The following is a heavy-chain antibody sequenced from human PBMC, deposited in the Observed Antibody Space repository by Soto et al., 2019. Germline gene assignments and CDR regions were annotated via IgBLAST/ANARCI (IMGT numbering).Heavy chain of an antibody. CDR3: ATDPTVTKDY. Sequence: SETLSLTCTVSGGSISSSSYYWGWIRQPPGKGLEWIGSIYYSGSTYYNPSLKSRVTISVDTSKNQFSLKLSSVTAADTAVYYCATDPTVTKDYWGQGTLVTVSS. J-gene: IGHJ4*02. CDR2: IYYSGST. D-gene: IGHD4-17*01. V-gene: IGHV4-39*01. CDR1: GGSISSSSYY.